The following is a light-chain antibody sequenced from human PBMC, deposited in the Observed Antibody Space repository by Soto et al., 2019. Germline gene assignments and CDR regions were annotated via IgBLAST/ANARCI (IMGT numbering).Light chain of an antibody. CDR2: GAS. CDR1: QCVSSD. V-gene: IGKV3-15*01. J-gene: IGKJ4*01. Sequence: EIVMTQSPATLSVSPGERATLSCRASQCVSSDLAWYQQKPGQAPRLLIYGASTRATSIAARFSGSGSGTEFTLTITSLQSEDFAVYYCQQYNSWPPTFGGGTKVEIK. CDR3: QQYNSWPPT.